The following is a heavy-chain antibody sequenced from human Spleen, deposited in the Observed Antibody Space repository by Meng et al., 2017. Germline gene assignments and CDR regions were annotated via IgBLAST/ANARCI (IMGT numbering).Heavy chain of an antibody. D-gene: IGHD2-15*01. CDR1: GFSLSTSGVG. Sequence: SGPTLVKPTQTLTLTCTFSGFSLSTSGVGVGWIRQPPGKALEWLALIYWDDDKRYSPSLKSRLTITKDTSKNQVVLTMTNMDPVDTATYYCARTRPYCSGGSCYSGWFDPWGQGTLVTVSS. CDR2: IYWDDDK. CDR3: ARTRPYCSGGSCYSGWFDP. J-gene: IGHJ5*02. V-gene: IGHV2-5*02.